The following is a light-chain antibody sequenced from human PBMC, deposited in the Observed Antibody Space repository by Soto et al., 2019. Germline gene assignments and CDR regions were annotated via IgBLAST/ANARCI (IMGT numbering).Light chain of an antibody. J-gene: IGKJ4*01. CDR3: EQADPFPP. V-gene: IGKV1D-12*01. Sequence: DIQMTQSPSSVSASVGDRVTITCRASQVISSWLVRYQQKPGKAPKLLIYAASRLQSGVPPRLSGSGSGTDLTLTISSLQPEDFATCCPEQADPFPPFGGGTKVDIK. CDR1: QVISSW. CDR2: AAS.